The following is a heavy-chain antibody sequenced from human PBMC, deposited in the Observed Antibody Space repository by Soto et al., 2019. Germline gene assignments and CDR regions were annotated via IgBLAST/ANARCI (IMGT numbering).Heavy chain of an antibody. CDR2: IIPIFGTA. Sequence: GASVKVSCKASGGTCSSYAISWVRQAPGQGLEWMGGIIPIFGTANYAQKFQGRVTITADESTSTAYMELSSLRSEDTAVYYCARSYYCSSTSCYPFDYWGQGTLVTVSS. D-gene: IGHD2-2*01. CDR3: ARSYYCSSTSCYPFDY. V-gene: IGHV1-69*13. CDR1: GGTCSSYA. J-gene: IGHJ4*02.